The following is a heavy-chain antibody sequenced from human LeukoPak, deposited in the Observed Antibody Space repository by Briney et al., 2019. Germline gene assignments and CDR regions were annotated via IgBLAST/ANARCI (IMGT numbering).Heavy chain of an antibody. CDR1: GGSFSGYY. J-gene: IGHJ3*02. Sequence: SETLSLTCAVYGGSFSGYYWSWIRQPPGKGLEWIGYIYYSGSTNYNPSLKSRVTISVDTSKNQFSLKLSSVTAADTAVYYCARDSPRGFDAFDIWGQGTMVTVSS. CDR3: ARDSPRGFDAFDI. V-gene: IGHV4-59*01. CDR2: IYYSGST. D-gene: IGHD5-12*01.